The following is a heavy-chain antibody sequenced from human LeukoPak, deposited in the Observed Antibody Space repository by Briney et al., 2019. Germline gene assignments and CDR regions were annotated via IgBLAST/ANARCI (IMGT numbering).Heavy chain of an antibody. V-gene: IGHV3-7*01. Sequence: PGGSLRRSGAASGCTFSTYGMGWVRQAPGKGLEWVAKIKPDGSEKDHVDSVKGRFTISRDNAKNSLYLQLNSLRAEDTAVYYCARSRFYFDYWGQGTLVTVSS. CDR1: GCTFSTYG. CDR2: IKPDGSEK. J-gene: IGHJ4*02. CDR3: ARSRFYFDY.